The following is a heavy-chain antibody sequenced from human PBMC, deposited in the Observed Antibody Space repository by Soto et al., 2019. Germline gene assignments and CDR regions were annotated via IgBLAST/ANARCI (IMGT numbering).Heavy chain of an antibody. CDR1: GYTFSSYH. V-gene: IGHV1-18*01. CDR2: TSAYNSNT. CDR3: ARDGPPTAY. J-gene: IGHJ4*02. Sequence: QVQLVQSGAEVKKPGDSVKVSCKASGYTFSSYHISWVRQAPGQGLEWMGWTSAYNSNTNYAQKLQGRVTMTTDTSTSTAYTELRSLSSDDTAVYYCARDGPPTAYGGEGTLVTVTS.